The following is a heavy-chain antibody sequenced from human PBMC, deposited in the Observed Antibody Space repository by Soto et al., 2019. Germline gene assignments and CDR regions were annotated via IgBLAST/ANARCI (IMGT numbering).Heavy chain of an antibody. CDR1: GYTFTGHY. V-gene: IGHV1-2*02. CDR2: IGPESGAT. D-gene: IGHD5-12*01. J-gene: IGHJ4*02. Sequence: QVQLVQSGAEVKKPGASVKVSCKASGYTFTGHYIHWVRQAPEQGPEWMGEIGPESGATRYAQKFQGRVTMTRDMSNTTVYMGLNNLSPDDTAVYYCGRGRSGQIVVFYWGQGTPVTVSS. CDR3: GRGRSGQIVVFY.